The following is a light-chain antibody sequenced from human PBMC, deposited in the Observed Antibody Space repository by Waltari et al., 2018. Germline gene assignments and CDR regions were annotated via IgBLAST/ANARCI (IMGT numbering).Light chain of an antibody. V-gene: IGLV1-36*01. CDR1: SPTLGNYA. CDR2: SND. Sequence: QSVLTQPPSVSAAPRQRVTISCSGSSPTLGNYASHWYQQLPGKAPKLLIYSNDVLASGVSDRFSGSKSGSSASLAISGLQSEDEAEYYCAAWDDSLNGPIFGGGTKVTVL. J-gene: IGLJ2*01. CDR3: AAWDDSLNGPI.